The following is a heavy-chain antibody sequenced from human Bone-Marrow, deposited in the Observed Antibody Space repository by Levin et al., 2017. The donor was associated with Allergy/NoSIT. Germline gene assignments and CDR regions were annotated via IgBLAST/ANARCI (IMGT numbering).Heavy chain of an antibody. D-gene: IGHD1-26*01. CDR3: ARDPSGRDKVGFDY. CDR1: GFTFSSYE. CDR2: ISSSGSTI. J-gene: IGHJ4*02. V-gene: IGHV3-48*03. Sequence: GGSLRLSCAASGFTFSSYEMNWVRQAPGKGLEWVSYISSSGSTIYYADSVKGRFTISRDNAKNSLYLQMNSLRAEDTAVYYCARDPSGRDKVGFDYWGQGTLVTVSS.